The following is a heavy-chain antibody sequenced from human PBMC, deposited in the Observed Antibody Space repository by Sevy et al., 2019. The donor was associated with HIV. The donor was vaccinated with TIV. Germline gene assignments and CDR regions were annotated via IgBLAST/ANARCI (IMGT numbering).Heavy chain of an antibody. J-gene: IGHJ4*02. CDR1: GGSINSGDYY. CDR3: ARDLSRSGYYSFDF. V-gene: IGHV4-61*02. CDR2: ISTTGNT. D-gene: IGHD5-12*01. Sequence: SETLSLTCSVSGGSINSGDYYWTWLRQSAGRRLEWVGRISTTGNTNYNPSLKSRVTISLDMSKNQFSLDLNSVTASDTAVYFCARDLSRSGYYSFDFWGQGALVTVSS.